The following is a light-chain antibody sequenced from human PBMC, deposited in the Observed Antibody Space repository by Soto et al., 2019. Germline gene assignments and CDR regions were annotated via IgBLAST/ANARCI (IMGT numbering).Light chain of an antibody. Sequence: EFVLTQSPGTLSLSPVERATLSCMASQTVRNNYLAWYQQKPGQAPRLLIYNAFNRATGIPDRFSGSGSGTDFTLTISRLEPEDFAVYYCQQYGSSPGTFGGGTKVDIK. J-gene: IGKJ4*01. CDR3: QQYGSSPGT. CDR1: QTVRNNY. CDR2: NAF. V-gene: IGKV3-20*01.